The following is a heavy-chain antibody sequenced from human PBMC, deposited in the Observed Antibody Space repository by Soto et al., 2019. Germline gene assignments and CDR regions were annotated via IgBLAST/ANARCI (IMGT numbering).Heavy chain of an antibody. V-gene: IGHV4-34*01. CDR1: GGSLSGYY. CDR2: FNHSGDT. Sequence: PSETLSLTCAVYGGSLSGYYWSWIRPPPGKALEWIGEFNHSGDTNYNPSLKSRVTISVDTSKNQLFLNLSSVTAADTAMYYCARHHVRGRTIAGAAEFWGQGTLVTVSS. CDR3: ARHHVRGRTIAGAAEF. J-gene: IGHJ4*02. D-gene: IGHD1-26*01.